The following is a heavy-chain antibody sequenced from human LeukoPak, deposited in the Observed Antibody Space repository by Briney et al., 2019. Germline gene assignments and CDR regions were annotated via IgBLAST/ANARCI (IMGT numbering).Heavy chain of an antibody. J-gene: IGHJ5*02. CDR2: INHSGST. CDR1: GGSFSGYY. D-gene: IGHD5-12*01. CDR3: ARGAWTPSGYGSRTAGRANWFDP. Sequence: SETLSLTCAVYGGSFSGYYWSWIRQPPGKGLEWIGEINHSGSTNYNPSLKSRVTISVDTSKNQFSLKLSSVTAADTAVYYCARGAWTPSGYGSRTAGRANWFDPWGQGTLVTVSS. V-gene: IGHV4-34*01.